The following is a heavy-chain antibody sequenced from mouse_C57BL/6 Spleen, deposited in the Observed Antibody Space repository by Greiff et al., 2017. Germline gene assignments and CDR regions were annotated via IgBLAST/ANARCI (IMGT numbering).Heavy chain of an antibody. J-gene: IGHJ4*01. CDR1: GYAFTNYL. V-gene: IGHV1-54*01. CDR3: ARYDYFYYYAMDY. CDR2: INPGSGGT. Sequence: QVQLQQSGAELVRPGTSVKVSCKASGYAFTNYLIEWVKQRPGQGLEWIGVINPGSGGTNYNEKFKGKATLTADKSSSTAYMQLSSPTSEDSAVYFCARYDYFYYYAMDYWGQGTSVTVSS. D-gene: IGHD2-4*01.